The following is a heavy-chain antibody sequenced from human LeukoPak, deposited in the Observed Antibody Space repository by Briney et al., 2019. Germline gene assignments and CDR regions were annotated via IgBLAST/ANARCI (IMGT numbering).Heavy chain of an antibody. CDR2: INHNGNVN. D-gene: IGHD3-3*01. Sequence: GGSLRLSCAASGFTFSSYWMNWARQAPGKGLEWVASINHNGNVNYYVDSVKGRFTISRDNAKNSLYLQMSNLRAEDTALYYCAKDIGFLEWLLIDYWGQGTLVAVSS. J-gene: IGHJ4*02. V-gene: IGHV3-7*03. CDR1: GFTFSSYW. CDR3: AKDIGFLEWLLIDY.